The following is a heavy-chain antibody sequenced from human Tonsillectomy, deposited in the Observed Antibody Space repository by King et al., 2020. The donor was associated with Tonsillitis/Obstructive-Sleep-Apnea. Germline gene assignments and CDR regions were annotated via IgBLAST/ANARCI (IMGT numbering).Heavy chain of an antibody. D-gene: IGHD5-24*01. CDR3: ASAHPEDGYWGGWFDP. CDR1: GGSFSGYY. CDR2: INHSGST. Sequence: VQLQQWGAGLLKPSETLSLTCAVYGGSFSGYYWSWIRQPPGKGLEWIGEINHSGSTKYNPSLKSRVPISVDTSKNQFSLKLSSVTAADTADYYCASAHPEDGYWGGWFDPWGQGTLVTVSS. J-gene: IGHJ5*02. V-gene: IGHV4-34*01.